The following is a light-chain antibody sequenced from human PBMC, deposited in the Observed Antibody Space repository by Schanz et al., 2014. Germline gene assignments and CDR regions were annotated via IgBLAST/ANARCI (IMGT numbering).Light chain of an antibody. CDR3: HQSYSTPHT. CDR1: QSVRTN. J-gene: IGKJ2*01. CDR2: GAS. Sequence: EIVMTQSPTTLSVSPGERVTLSCRASQSVRTNLAWYQQKPGQAPRLLIYGASSRATGIPDRFSGSGSGTDFTLTISRLQPEDFATYYCHQSYSTPHTFGRGTNLEIK. V-gene: IGKV3D-15*01.